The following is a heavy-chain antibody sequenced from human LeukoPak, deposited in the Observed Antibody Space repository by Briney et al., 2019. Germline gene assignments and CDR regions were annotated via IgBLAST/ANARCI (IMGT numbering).Heavy chain of an antibody. CDR1: GYTFTSYG. D-gene: IGHD6-6*01. CDR3: ARVSGYSSSNWFDP. J-gene: IGHJ5*02. Sequence: GASVTVSCTASGYTFTSYGISWVRQAPGQGLEWMGWISAYNGNTNYAQKLQGRVTMTTDTSTSTAYMELRSLRSDDTAVYYCARVSGYSSSNWFDPWGRGTLVTVSS. CDR2: ISAYNGNT. V-gene: IGHV1-18*01.